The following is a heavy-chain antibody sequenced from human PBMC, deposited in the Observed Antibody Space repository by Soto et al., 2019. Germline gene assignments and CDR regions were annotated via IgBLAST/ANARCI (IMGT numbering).Heavy chain of an antibody. CDR3: TRSIGPSCYSSFDY. V-gene: IGHV3-9*01. Sequence: PGWSLRLSCAASGFTFDDYAIHWVRQAPGKGLEWVSFISWNRGTIGYADSVKGRFTISRDNAKNSLYLQMNSLRAEDTALYYCTRSIGPSCYSSFDYFGQGTLVTVSS. J-gene: IGHJ4*02. CDR2: ISWNRGTI. D-gene: IGHD2-15*01. CDR1: GFTFDDYA.